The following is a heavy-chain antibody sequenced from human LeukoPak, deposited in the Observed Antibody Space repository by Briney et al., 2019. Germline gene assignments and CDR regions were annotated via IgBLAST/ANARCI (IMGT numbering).Heavy chain of an antibody. D-gene: IGHD3-22*01. CDR2: IYYSGST. J-gene: IGHJ3*02. V-gene: IGHV4-59*01. Sequence: SETLSLTCTVSDGSISSYYWSWIRQPPGKGLEWIGYIYYSGSTNYNPSLKSRVTISVDTSKNQFSLKLSSVTAADTAVYYCARDGNYYDSSGYFPPAFDIWGQGTMVTVSS. CDR1: DGSISSYY. CDR3: ARDGNYYDSSGYFPPAFDI.